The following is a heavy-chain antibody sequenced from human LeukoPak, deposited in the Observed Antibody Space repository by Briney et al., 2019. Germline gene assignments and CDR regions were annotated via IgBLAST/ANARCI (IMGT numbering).Heavy chain of an antibody. Sequence: PGGSLRLSCASSGFTFTSYAMVAVRQAPGKGLEWVSGISAGGGGTYYADSVKGRFTISRDNSKSTLYLQMNSLRAEDTAIYYCAKDLRSGSNYGFFDYWGQGTLVTVSS. V-gene: IGHV3-23*01. CDR3: AKDLRSGSNYGFFDY. CDR1: GFTFTSYA. J-gene: IGHJ4*02. CDR2: ISAGGGGT. D-gene: IGHD3-10*01.